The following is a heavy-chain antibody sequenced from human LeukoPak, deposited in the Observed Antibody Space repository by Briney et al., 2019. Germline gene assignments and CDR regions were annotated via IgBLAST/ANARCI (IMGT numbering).Heavy chain of an antibody. CDR2: ISQHGSEK. Sequence: GGSLRLSCAASGFTFSSFWMSWVRQAPGKGLEWVANISQHGSEKYYVDSVKGRFTISRDNAKNSLYLQMNSLRAEDTAIYYCARESEIRFLEWSFVFDYWGQGTLVTVSS. CDR3: ARESEIRFLEWSFVFDY. J-gene: IGHJ4*02. D-gene: IGHD3-3*01. CDR1: GFTFSSFW. V-gene: IGHV3-7*01.